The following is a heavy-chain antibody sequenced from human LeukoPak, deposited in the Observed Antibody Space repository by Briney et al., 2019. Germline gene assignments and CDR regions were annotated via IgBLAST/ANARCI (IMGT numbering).Heavy chain of an antibody. V-gene: IGHV3-23*01. CDR1: GFTFSSYG. CDR2: ISGSGGST. Sequence: GGSLRLSCAASGFTFSSYGMSWVRQAPGKGLEWVSAISGSGGSTYYADSVKGRFTISRDNSKNTLYLQMNSLRAEDTAVYYCARYDSSGYTLYYYYYMDVWGKGTTVTISS. J-gene: IGHJ6*03. CDR3: ARYDSSGYTLYYYYYMDV. D-gene: IGHD3-22*01.